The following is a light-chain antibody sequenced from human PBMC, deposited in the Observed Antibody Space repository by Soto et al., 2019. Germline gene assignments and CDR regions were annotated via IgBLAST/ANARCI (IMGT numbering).Light chain of an antibody. V-gene: IGKV4-1*01. Sequence: DIVMTQSPDSLAVSLGERATINCKSSQSVLYSSNNKNYLAWYQQKPGQSPKLLIYWASNRESGVPDRFSGSGSGTDFSLTISSLQDEDVAVYYCQQYDSTPITFGQGTRLEIK. CDR2: WAS. CDR3: QQYDSTPIT. CDR1: QSVLYSSNNKNY. J-gene: IGKJ5*01.